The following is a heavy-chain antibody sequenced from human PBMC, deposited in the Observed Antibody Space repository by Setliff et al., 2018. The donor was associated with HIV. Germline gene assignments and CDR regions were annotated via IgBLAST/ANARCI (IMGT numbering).Heavy chain of an antibody. CDR3: ARSPTSNYLYYFDF. J-gene: IGHJ4*02. V-gene: IGHV4-38-2*02. D-gene: IGHD4-4*01. CDR1: DYSISSGYF. CDR2: IYHSGRT. Sequence: PSETLSLTCTVSDYSISSGYFWGWIRQPPGKGLEWIGTIYHSGRTDYNPSLETRATISLDTSKNQFSLKVSSVTAADTAVYYCARSPTSNYLYYFDFWGQGTLVTVSS.